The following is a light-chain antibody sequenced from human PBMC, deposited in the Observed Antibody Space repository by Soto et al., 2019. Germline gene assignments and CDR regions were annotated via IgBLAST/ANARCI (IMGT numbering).Light chain of an antibody. CDR3: SSYTSSSTRRV. J-gene: IGLJ1*01. CDR1: SSDVGGYNY. Sequence: QSALTQPASVSGSPGQSITISCTGTSSDVGGYNYVSWYQQHPGKAPKLMIYDVSNRPSGVSNRFSGSKSGNTASLTISGLQAEDEADYYCSSYTSSSTRRVFGTGTKLPS. CDR2: DVS. V-gene: IGLV2-14*01.